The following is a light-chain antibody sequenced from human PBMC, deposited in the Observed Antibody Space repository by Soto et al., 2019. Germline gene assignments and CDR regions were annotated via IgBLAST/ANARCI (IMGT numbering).Light chain of an antibody. Sequence: DMEMTQSPSALSASVGDKVTITCRARQPISSYLNWYQHKPGEAPRLLIYFISRLQSGAPSRFSGSGSGKDFTLIIDSPQAEDTATYYCQQTYSRPVTFGQGTRLEIK. CDR1: QPISSY. CDR2: FIS. V-gene: IGKV1-39*01. CDR3: QQTYSRPVT. J-gene: IGKJ5*01.